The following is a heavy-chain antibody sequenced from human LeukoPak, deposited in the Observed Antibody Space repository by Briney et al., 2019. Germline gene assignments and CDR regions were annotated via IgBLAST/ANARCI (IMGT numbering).Heavy chain of an antibody. CDR3: ARRETTVTRGAFDI. V-gene: IGHV4-59*08. CDR1: GGSINNND. D-gene: IGHD4-17*01. Sequence: NSSETLSLTCTVSGGSINNNDWSWIRQPPGKGLEWIGYFYNSGSTNYNPSLKSRVTISVDTSKNQFSLKLSSVTAADTAVYYCARRETTVTRGAFDIWGQGTKVTVS. CDR2: FYNSGST. J-gene: IGHJ3*02.